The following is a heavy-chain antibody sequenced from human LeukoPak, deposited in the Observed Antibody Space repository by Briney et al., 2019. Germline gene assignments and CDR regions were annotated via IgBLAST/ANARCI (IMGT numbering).Heavy chain of an antibody. CDR2: ISGNSGST. CDR1: EFTFSSYA. J-gene: IGHJ4*02. Sequence: GGSLRLSCAASEFTFSSYAMNWVRQAPGKGLEWVSAISGNSGSTYYADSVKGRFTISRDNSKNTLYLQMNSLRAEDTAVYYCAKVSNWNYVYFDYWGQGTLVTVSS. V-gene: IGHV3-23*01. CDR3: AKVSNWNYVYFDY. D-gene: IGHD1-7*01.